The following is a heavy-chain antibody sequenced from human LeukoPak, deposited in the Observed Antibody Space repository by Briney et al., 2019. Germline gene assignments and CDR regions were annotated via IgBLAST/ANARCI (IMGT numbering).Heavy chain of an antibody. CDR2: INHSGST. D-gene: IGHD3-22*01. J-gene: IGHJ4*02. CDR1: GGSFSGYY. Sequence: SETLSLTCAVYGGSFSGYYWSWIRQPPGKGPEWIGEINHSGSTNYNPSLKSRVTISVDTSKNQFSLKLSSVTAADTAVYYCARGRPHYYDSSGYLVGQYYFDYWGQGTLVTVSS. CDR3: ARGRPHYYDSSGYLVGQYYFDY. V-gene: IGHV4-34*01.